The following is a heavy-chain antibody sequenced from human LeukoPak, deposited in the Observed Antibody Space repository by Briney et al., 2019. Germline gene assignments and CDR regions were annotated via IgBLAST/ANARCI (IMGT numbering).Heavy chain of an antibody. J-gene: IGHJ4*02. D-gene: IGHD6-13*01. CDR2: ISSSSSTI. Sequence: PGGSLRLSCAASGFTSSSYSMNWVRQAPGKGLEWVSYISSSSSTIYYADSVKGRFTISRDNSKNTLYLQINSLRAEDTAVYYCVRDIVPYSTNWYYFDYWGQGALVTVSS. V-gene: IGHV3-48*04. CDR1: GFTSSSYS. CDR3: VRDIVPYSTNWYYFDY.